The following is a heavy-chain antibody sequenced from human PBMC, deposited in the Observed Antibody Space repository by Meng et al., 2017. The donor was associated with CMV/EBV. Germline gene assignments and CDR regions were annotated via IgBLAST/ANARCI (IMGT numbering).Heavy chain of an antibody. Sequence: GESLKISCAASGFTFSSYSMNWVRQAPGKGLEWVSSISSSSSYIYYADSVKGRFTISRDNAKNSLYLQMNSLRAEDTAVYYCARDSGRLRLGELPFDAFDIWGQGTMVTVSS. CDR2: ISSSSSYI. V-gene: IGHV3-21*01. D-gene: IGHD3-16*01. J-gene: IGHJ3*02. CDR1: GFTFSSYS. CDR3: ARDSGRLRLGELPFDAFDI.